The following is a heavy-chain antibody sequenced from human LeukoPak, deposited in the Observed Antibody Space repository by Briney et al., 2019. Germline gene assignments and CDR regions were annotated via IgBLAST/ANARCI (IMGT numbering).Heavy chain of an antibody. J-gene: IGHJ5*02. CDR2: ISAYNGNT. CDR1: GYTFTSYG. CDR3: ATDGGQQLVFWFDP. Sequence: ASVKVSCKASGYTFTSYGISWVRQAPGQGLEWMGWISAYNGNTNYAQKLQGRVTMTTDTSTSTAYMELRSLRSDDTAVYYCATDGGQQLVFWFDPWGQGTLVTVSS. V-gene: IGHV1-18*01. D-gene: IGHD6-13*01.